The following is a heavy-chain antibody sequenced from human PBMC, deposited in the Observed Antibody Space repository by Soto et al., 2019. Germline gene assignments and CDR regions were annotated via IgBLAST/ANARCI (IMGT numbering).Heavy chain of an antibody. CDR2: IIPIFHST. V-gene: IGHV1-69*19. CDR3: ARPSGLLGQYSALPEF. D-gene: IGHD5-12*01. Sequence: QVQLVQSGAEARKPGSSVKISCTVSGDSFSSYTLIWVRQAPGQGLEWMGGIIPIFHSTIYSQRFKGRVTFTADDSTNTAYLQLTNLRFDDTAIYYCARPSGLLGQYSALPEFWGQGTLVSVSS. CDR1: GDSFSSYT. J-gene: IGHJ4*02.